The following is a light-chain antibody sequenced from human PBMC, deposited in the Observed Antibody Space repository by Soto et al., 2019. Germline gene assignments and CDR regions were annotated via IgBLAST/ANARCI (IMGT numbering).Light chain of an antibody. Sequence: EIVMTQSPATLSVSPGERATLSCRASQSVNSNLAWYQQKPGQAPRLLIYGASTRVAGIPARFSGSGSGTEFSLTISSLQSEDFAVYYCQQYNNRPPDTLGQGTKLEIK. CDR3: QQYNNRPPDT. V-gene: IGKV3-15*01. J-gene: IGKJ2*01. CDR2: GAS. CDR1: QSVNSN.